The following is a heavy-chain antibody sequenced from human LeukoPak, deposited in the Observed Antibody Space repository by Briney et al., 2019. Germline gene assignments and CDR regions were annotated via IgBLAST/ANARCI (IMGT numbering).Heavy chain of an antibody. CDR1: GFTVSSNY. D-gene: IGHD6-6*01. CDR2: IYNGGST. J-gene: IGHJ6*03. Sequence: PGGSLRLSCAASGFTVSSNYMSWVRQAPGKGLEWVSVIYNGGSTYYADSVKGRFTISRDNSKNTLYLQMNSLRAEDTAVYYCAREYSSSAEYYYYMDVWGKGTTVTVSS. V-gene: IGHV3-53*01. CDR3: AREYSSSAEYYYYMDV.